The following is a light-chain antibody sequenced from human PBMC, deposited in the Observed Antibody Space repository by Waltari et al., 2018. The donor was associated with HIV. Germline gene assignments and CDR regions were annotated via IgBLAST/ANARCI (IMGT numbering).Light chain of an antibody. CDR1: SSDVGGYNY. CDR2: EVI. Sequence: QSSLTQPPSASGSPGQSVSISCSGTSSDVGGYNYVSWYQRGPGQRCNILIYEVIKPPSGVPDRFSGSKSGTAASLAISGLRSEDEADYYCVTWADRSSGPVVFGGGTKVTVL. J-gene: IGLJ2*01. V-gene: IGLV2-8*01. CDR3: VTWADRSSGPVV.